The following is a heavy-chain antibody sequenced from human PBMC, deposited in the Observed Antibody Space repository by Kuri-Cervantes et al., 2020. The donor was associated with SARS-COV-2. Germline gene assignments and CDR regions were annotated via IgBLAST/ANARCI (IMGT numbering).Heavy chain of an antibody. V-gene: IGHV4-4*07. D-gene: IGHD2-2*01. Sequence: SETLTLTCTVSGGPISSYYWSWIRQPAGKGLEWIGRIYTSGSTNYNPSLKSRVTMSVDTSKNQFSLKLSSVTAADTAVYYCARVVPAADEGLYYYYMDVWGKGTTVTVSS. CDR2: IYTSGST. CDR1: GGPISSYY. CDR3: ARVVPAADEGLYYYYMDV. J-gene: IGHJ6*03.